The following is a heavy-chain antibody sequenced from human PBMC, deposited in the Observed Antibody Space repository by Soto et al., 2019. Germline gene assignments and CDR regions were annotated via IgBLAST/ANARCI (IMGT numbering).Heavy chain of an antibody. CDR3: VKNSGWFNT. D-gene: IGHD3-10*01. J-gene: IGHJ5*02. CDR2: IDGSGGIT. V-gene: IGHV3-23*01. Sequence: VGSLRLSCAASGFTFGTTDMSWVRQAPGEGLEWVSTIDGSGGITHYADSVKGRFTISRDNSRNTVYLQMNSLRGDDTALYYCVKNSGWFNTWGQGALVTFSS. CDR1: GFTFGTTD.